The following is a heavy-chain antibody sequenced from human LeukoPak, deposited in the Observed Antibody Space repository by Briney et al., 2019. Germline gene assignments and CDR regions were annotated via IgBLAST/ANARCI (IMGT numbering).Heavy chain of an antibody. CDR2: MNPNSGNT. Sequence: ASVKVSCKASGYTFTGYYMHWVRQAPGQGLEWMGWMNPNSGNTGYAQKFQGRVTMTRNTSISTAYMELSSLRSEDTAVYYCARVYYYDSSGYYYVDPLDYWGQGTLVTVSS. V-gene: IGHV1-8*02. CDR1: GYTFTGYY. J-gene: IGHJ4*02. D-gene: IGHD3-22*01. CDR3: ARVYYYDSSGYYYVDPLDY.